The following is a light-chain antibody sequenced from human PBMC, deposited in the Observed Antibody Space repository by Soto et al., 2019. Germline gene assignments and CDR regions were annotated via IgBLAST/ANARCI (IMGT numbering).Light chain of an antibody. CDR3: SSYTSGRNVV. CDR2: AVS. Sequence: QSALTQPASVSGSPGQSITISCTGTSSDVGGYNYVSWYQQHPGEAPKVMIFAVSNRPSGVSNRFSGSKSGNTASRTISGLRAEDEADDYCSSYTSGRNVVFGGGTQLTVL. CDR1: SSDVGGYNY. V-gene: IGLV2-14*01. J-gene: IGLJ2*01.